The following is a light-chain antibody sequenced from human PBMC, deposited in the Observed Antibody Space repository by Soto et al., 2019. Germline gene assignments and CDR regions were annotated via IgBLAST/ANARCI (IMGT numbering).Light chain of an antibody. CDR3: QQYGRLPLS. CDR2: GAS. J-gene: IGKJ4*01. CDR1: QSLTNSF. V-gene: IGKV3-20*01. Sequence: EILLTQSPGTLSLSPGDRATLSCRASQSLTNSFLAWYQQQPDQAPRLLISGASIRATDIPDRFSGSGSGTDFTLTISRLEPEDFAVYFCQQYGRLPLSFGGGTKVEIK.